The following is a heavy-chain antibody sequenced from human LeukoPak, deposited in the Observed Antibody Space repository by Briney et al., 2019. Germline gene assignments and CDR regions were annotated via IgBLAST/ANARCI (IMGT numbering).Heavy chain of an antibody. D-gene: IGHD2-15*01. V-gene: IGHV4-38-2*02. CDR3: ARDVGVVVAATPFDY. CDR2: IYHSGST. Sequence: SETVSLTCAVSGYSISSGYYWGWIRQPPGKGLEWIGSIYHSGSTYYNPSLKSRVTISVDTSKNQFSLKLSSVTAADTAVYYCARDVGVVVAATPFDYWGQGTLVTVSS. J-gene: IGHJ4*02. CDR1: GYSISSGYY.